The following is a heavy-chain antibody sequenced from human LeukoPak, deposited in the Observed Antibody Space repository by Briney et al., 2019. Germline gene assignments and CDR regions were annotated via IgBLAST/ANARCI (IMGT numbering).Heavy chain of an antibody. Sequence: PGGSLRLSCAASGFTFSGSAMHWVRQASGKGLEWVGRIRSKTNSYATSYAASVKGRFALSRDNSKNTLYLQMNSLRAEDTAVYYCARAKVQLEIRNYYYMDVWGKGTTVTVSS. J-gene: IGHJ6*03. CDR2: IRSKTNSYAT. V-gene: IGHV3-73*01. CDR3: ARAKVQLEIRNYYYMDV. D-gene: IGHD1-1*01. CDR1: GFTFSGSA.